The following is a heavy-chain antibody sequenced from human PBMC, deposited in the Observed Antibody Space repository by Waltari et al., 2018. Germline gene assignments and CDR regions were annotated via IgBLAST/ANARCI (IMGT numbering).Heavy chain of an antibody. Sequence: QLQLQESGPGLVKPSETLSLTCTVSGGSISSSSYYWGWIRQPPGKGLEWIGSIYYSGSTYYNPSLKSRVTISVDASKNQFSLKLSSVTAADTAVYYCAREDQQQLAIDYWGQGTLVTVSS. V-gene: IGHV4-39*02. CDR1: GGSISSSSYY. D-gene: IGHD6-13*01. J-gene: IGHJ4*02. CDR3: AREDQQQLAIDY. CDR2: IYYSGST.